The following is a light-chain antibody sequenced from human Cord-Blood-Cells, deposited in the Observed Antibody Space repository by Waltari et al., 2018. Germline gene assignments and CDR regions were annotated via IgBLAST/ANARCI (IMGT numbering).Light chain of an antibody. Sequence: QPALTQPRSVSGSPGPSVTISCHGTSSVVGGYNYVSWYQQHPGKAPKLMIYDVSKRPSGVPDRFSGSKSGNTAPLTLSGLQAEDEADYYCCSYAGSYTLVFGGGTKLTVL. CDR1: SSVVGGYNY. CDR2: DVS. V-gene: IGLV2-11*01. CDR3: CSYAGSYTLV. J-gene: IGLJ2*01.